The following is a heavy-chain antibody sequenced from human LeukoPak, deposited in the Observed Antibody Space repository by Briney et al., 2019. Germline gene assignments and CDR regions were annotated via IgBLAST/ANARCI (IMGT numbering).Heavy chain of an antibody. V-gene: IGHV3-21*01. CDR1: GFTFSYYT. D-gene: IGHD4-17*01. CDR2: ISSSSSYI. J-gene: IGHJ4*02. CDR3: ARDYSGDYVYFDY. Sequence: GGSLRLSCAASGFTFSYYTMNWVRQAPGKGLEWVSSISSSSSYIYYADSVKGRFTISRDNAKNSLYLQMNSLRAEDTAVYYCARDYSGDYVYFDYWGQGTLVTVSS.